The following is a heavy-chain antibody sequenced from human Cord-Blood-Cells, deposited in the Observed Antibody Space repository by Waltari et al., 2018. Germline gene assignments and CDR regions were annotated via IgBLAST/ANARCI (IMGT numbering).Heavy chain of an antibody. CDR1: GGSFSGYY. V-gene: IGHV4-34*01. CDR2: INHSGST. D-gene: IGHD2-2*01. Sequence: QVQLQQWGAGLLKPSETLSLTCAVYGGSFSGYYWSWIHQPPGKGLEWIGEINHSGSTNYNPSLKSRVTISVDTSKNQFSLKLSSVTAADTAVYYCARDRARVVPAARRGIGNWFDPWGQGTLVTVSS. J-gene: IGHJ5*02. CDR3: ARDRARVVPAARRGIGNWFDP.